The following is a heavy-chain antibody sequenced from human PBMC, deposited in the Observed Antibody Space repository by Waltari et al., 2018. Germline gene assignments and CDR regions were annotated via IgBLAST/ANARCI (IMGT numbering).Heavy chain of an antibody. D-gene: IGHD3-22*01. V-gene: IGHV3-7*01. CDR3: ARDDSSSGSYDAFDI. J-gene: IGHJ3*02. CDR1: GFSFSHYW. CDR2: IKGDGSRK. Sequence: EVQLVESGGGLVQPGGSLRLSCAASGFSFSHYWMRWVRQAPGKGLEWVADIKGDGSRKYYLDSVRGRFSISRDNTKNSVDLQMNSLRAEDTAVYYCARDDSSSGSYDAFDIWGQGTMVAVSS.